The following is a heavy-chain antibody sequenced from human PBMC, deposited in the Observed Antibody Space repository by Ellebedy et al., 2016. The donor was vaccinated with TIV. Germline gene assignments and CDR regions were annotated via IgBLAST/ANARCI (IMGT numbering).Heavy chain of an antibody. Sequence: ASVKVSXXASGYPFIRYAIHWVRQAPGQRPEWMGWLNAGSGNTMYAQTLQGRVTFSSDTSAATAYMELSRLTSEDTAVYYCMIVSVAVPYWGQGTPVAVSS. V-gene: IGHV1-3*01. J-gene: IGHJ4*02. CDR3: MIVSVAVPY. D-gene: IGHD6-19*01. CDR1: GYPFIRYA. CDR2: LNAGSGNT.